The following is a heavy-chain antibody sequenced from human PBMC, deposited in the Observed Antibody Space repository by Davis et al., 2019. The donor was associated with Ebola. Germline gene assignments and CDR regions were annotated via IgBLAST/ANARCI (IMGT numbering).Heavy chain of an antibody. D-gene: IGHD3-3*01. Sequence: SETLSLTCAVYGGSFSGYYWSWIRQPPGKGLEWIGEINHSGSTNYNPSLKSRVTISVDTSKNQFSLKLSSVTAADTAVYYCARAFMYRLNIEDYDFWSGYYNWFDPWGQGTLVTVSS. CDR3: ARAFMYRLNIEDYDFWSGYYNWFDP. J-gene: IGHJ5*02. CDR1: GGSFSGYY. CDR2: INHSGST. V-gene: IGHV4-34*01.